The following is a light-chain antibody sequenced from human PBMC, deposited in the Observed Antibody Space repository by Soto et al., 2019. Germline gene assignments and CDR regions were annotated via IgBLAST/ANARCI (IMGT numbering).Light chain of an antibody. V-gene: IGKV3-20*01. CDR2: GTS. CDR1: QIVGSSY. CDR3: QQYGSSPRT. J-gene: IGKJ1*01. Sequence: EIVLTQSPGTLSLSPGERSTLSCRASQIVGSSYLAWYQQKPGQAHRLLMFGTSNRATGIPDRFSGSGSGTDFTLTINSLEPEDFAVYYCQQYGSSPRTFGQGTKVEV.